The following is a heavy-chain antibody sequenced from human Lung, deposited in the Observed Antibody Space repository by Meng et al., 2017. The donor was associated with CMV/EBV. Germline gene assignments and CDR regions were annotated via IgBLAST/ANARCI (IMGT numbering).Heavy chain of an antibody. D-gene: IGHD7-27*01. CDR2: IYYRGST. CDR3: ASPLGILGIVDL. J-gene: IGHJ2*01. Sequence: GPGPVEPSETLTLTRSVFGGSLSSDSYYGGWLPQPTGKGLEWIGSIYYRGSTYYNPSLKSRVTISVDTSKNQFSLKLSSVTAADTAVYYCASPLGILGIVDLWGRGTLVTVSS. V-gene: IGHV4-39*01. CDR1: GGSLSSDSYY.